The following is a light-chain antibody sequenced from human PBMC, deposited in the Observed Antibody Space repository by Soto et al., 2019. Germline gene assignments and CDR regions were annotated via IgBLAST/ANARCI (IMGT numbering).Light chain of an antibody. CDR2: EVT. J-gene: IGLJ1*01. V-gene: IGLV2-14*01. CDR1: SSDVGGYDY. Sequence: QSALTQPASVPGSPGQSSPISCTGTSSDVGGYDYVSWYQQHPDKAPKLIIYEVTKRPSGVSNRFSGSKSGNTASLTISGLQPDDEADYYCSSHTSGDTRVFGSGTKVTVL. CDR3: SSHTSGDTRV.